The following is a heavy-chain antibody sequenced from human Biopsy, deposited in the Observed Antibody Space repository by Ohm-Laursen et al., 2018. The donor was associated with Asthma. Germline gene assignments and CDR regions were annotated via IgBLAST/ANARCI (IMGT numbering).Heavy chain of an antibody. J-gene: IGHJ4*02. Sequence: SGTLSLTCAVYGGSFSNYYWTWIRQPPGKGLEWMGSISYTGSAYHNPSLKSRVTISEDTSKNHFSLKLSLVTAADTAVYYCARHWDWGSFFDYWGQGTPVTVSS. D-gene: IGHD7-27*01. CDR1: GGSFSNYY. CDR3: ARHWDWGSFFDY. V-gene: IGHV4-39*01. CDR2: ISYTGSA.